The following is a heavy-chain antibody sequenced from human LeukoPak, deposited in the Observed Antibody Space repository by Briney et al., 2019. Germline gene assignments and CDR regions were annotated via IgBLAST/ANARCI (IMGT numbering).Heavy chain of an antibody. CDR3: ARLVDTSMARFDY. D-gene: IGHD5-18*01. V-gene: IGHV5-51*01. Sequence: GESLKISCKGSGYSFTNYWIGWVRQMPGKGLEWMGIIYPGDSDTRYSPSFQGQVTISADKSISTAYLQWSSLKASDTATYYCARLVDTSMARFDYWGQGTPVTVSS. J-gene: IGHJ4*02. CDR2: IYPGDSDT. CDR1: GYSFTNYW.